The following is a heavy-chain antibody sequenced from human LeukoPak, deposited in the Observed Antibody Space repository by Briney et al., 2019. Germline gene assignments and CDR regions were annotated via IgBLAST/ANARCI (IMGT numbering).Heavy chain of an antibody. CDR1: GGSFIGFH. V-gene: IGHV4-34*01. D-gene: IGHD3-16*01. Sequence: SETLSLTCAVYGGSFIGFHWNWIRQPPGKGLEWIGDINHSGSTNYNPSLTSRVTISVDTSKNQFSLKLTSVTAADTAVYYCARETSQKGAHYMDVWGKGTTVTISS. CDR3: ARETSQKGAHYMDV. CDR2: INHSGST. J-gene: IGHJ6*03.